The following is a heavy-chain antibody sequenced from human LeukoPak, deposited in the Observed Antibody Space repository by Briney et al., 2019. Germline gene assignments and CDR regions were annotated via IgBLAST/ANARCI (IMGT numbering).Heavy chain of an antibody. J-gene: IGHJ4*02. CDR1: GYSISSGYY. CDR3: ARVGSSSWRIDY. Sequence: SETLSLTCTVSGYSISSGYYWGWIRQPPGKGLEWIGSIYHSGSTYYNPSLKSRVTISVDTSKNQFSLKLSSVTAADTAVYYCARVGSSSWRIDYWGQGTLVTVSS. D-gene: IGHD6-13*01. V-gene: IGHV4-38-2*02. CDR2: IYHSGST.